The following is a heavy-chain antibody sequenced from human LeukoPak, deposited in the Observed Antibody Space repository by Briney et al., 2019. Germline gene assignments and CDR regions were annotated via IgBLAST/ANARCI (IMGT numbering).Heavy chain of an antibody. V-gene: IGHV3-7*01. CDR3: ARTVPGYPDDYFDD. Sequence: GGSLRLSCAASGFTFSRHWMSWVRQTPGKGLERVAHMNQDGSAIYYVDSVKGRFTISRDNAKNSLCLQMTGLTVADTAVYYCARTVPGYPDDYFDDWGQGTLVTVSS. D-gene: IGHD6-19*01. CDR2: MNQDGSAI. CDR1: GFTFSRHW. J-gene: IGHJ4*02.